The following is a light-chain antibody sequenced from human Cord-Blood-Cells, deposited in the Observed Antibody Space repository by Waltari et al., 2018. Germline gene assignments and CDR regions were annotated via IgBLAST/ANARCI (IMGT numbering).Light chain of an antibody. CDR2: DVS. CDR1: SSDVGGFNN. J-gene: IGLJ3*02. CDR3: SSYTSSSTLV. Sequence: QFALTQPASVSGSPGQSITISCTGTSSDVGGFNNVSWYQQHPGKAPKLMIYDVSNRPSGVSNRFSGSKSGNTASLTISGLQAEDEADYYCSSYTSSSTLVFGGGTKLTVL. V-gene: IGLV2-14*01.